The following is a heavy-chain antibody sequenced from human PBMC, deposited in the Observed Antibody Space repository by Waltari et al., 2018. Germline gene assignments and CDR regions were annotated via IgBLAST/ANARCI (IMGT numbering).Heavy chain of an antibody. D-gene: IGHD5-18*01. CDR1: GGSISSYY. CDR2: IYYSGST. J-gene: IGHJ4*02. V-gene: IGHV4-59*01. CDR3: ARDRTLGGYSYGLGY. Sequence: QVQLQESGPGLVKPSETLSLTCTVSGGSISSYYWSWNRQPPGKGLEWIGYIYYSGSTNYNPSLKSRVTISVDTSKNQFSLKLSSVTAADTAVYYCARDRTLGGYSYGLGYWGQGTLVTVSS.